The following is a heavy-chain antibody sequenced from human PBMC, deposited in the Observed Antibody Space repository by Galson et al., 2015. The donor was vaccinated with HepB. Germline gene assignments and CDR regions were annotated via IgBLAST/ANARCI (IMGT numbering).Heavy chain of an antibody. D-gene: IGHD3-3*01. J-gene: IGHJ6*03. Sequence: SVKVSCKASGYTFTSYGISWVRQAPGQGLEWMGWISAYNGNTNYAQKLQGRVTMTTDTSTSTAYMELRSLRSDDTAVYYCARGILEWLLSRGVYYYYYMDVWGKVTTVTVSS. CDR3: ARGILEWLLSRGVYYYYYMDV. CDR1: GYTFTSYG. CDR2: ISAYNGNT. V-gene: IGHV1-18*01.